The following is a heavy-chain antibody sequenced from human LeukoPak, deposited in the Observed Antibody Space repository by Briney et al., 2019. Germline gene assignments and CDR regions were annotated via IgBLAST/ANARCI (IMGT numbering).Heavy chain of an antibody. V-gene: IGHV3-23*01. Sequence: PGGFLRLSCAASGFTLSNYDMIWVRQAPGRGLEWVSGIRESGGGTYYTDSVKGRFTVSRDNSKNTVYLQMNSLRGEDTAVYYCARRGIVVRGFLIGLHKQAYYFDYWGQGALVTVSS. CDR2: IRESGGGT. CDR1: GFTLSNYD. D-gene: IGHD3-10*01. CDR3: ARRGIVVRGFLIGLHKQAYYFDY. J-gene: IGHJ4*02.